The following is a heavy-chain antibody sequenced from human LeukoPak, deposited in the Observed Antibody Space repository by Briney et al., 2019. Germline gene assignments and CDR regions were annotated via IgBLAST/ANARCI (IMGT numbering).Heavy chain of an antibody. CDR1: GFTFSSYG. J-gene: IGHJ4*02. V-gene: IGHV3-30*18. CDR3: AKEGESSGWYFAFVDY. Sequence: PGGSLRLSCAASGFTFSSYGMHWVRQAPGKGLEWVAVISYDGSNKYYADSVKGRFTISRDNSKNTLYLQMNSLRAEDTAVYYCAKEGESSGWYFAFVDYWGRGTLVTVSS. D-gene: IGHD6-13*01. CDR2: ISYDGSNK.